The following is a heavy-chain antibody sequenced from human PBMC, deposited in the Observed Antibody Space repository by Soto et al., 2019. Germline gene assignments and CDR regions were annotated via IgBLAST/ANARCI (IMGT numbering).Heavy chain of an antibody. Sequence: SLKVSCKASGGTFSSYAISWVRQAPGQGLEWMGGIIPIFGTANYAQKFQGRVTITADKSTSTAYTELSSLRSEDTAVYYCARTGTTRDYYYYGMDVWGQGTTVTVYS. CDR3: ARTGTTRDYYYYGMDV. CDR1: GGTFSSYA. J-gene: IGHJ6*02. CDR2: IIPIFGTA. D-gene: IGHD1-1*01. V-gene: IGHV1-69*06.